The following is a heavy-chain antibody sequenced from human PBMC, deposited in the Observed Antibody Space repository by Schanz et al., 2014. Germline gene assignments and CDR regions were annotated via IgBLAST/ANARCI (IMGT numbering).Heavy chain of an antibody. V-gene: IGHV3-30*04. CDR1: GFTFSNFA. D-gene: IGHD5-12*01. CDR2: ISYDGSHK. Sequence: VQLVESGGIVVRPGGSLRLSCAASGFTFSNFAIHWVRQAPGKGLEWVAVISYDGSHKDYADSVKGRFTISRDNSKNTLYLQMNSLRAEDTAVYYCARTGYDPSLTHWGQGTLVTVSS. J-gene: IGHJ4*02. CDR3: ARTGYDPSLTH.